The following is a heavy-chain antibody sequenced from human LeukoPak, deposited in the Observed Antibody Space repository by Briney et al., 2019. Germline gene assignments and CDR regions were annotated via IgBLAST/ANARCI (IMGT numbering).Heavy chain of an antibody. CDR3: ACRSRWPLAGIDY. V-gene: IGHV3-66*01. CDR2: IYPGGDT. J-gene: IGHJ4*02. Sequence: GGSLRLSCAASGLTVSSNYMTWVRQGPGKGLEWVSVIYPGGDTYYADSVKGRFIISRDTSKNTLYLQMASLSVEDTAVYYCACRSRWPLAGIDYWGRGTLVTVSS. CDR1: GLTVSSNY. D-gene: IGHD5-24*01.